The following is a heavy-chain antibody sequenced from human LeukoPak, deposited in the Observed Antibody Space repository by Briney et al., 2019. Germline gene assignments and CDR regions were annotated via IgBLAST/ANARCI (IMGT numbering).Heavy chain of an antibody. D-gene: IGHD3-10*01. CDR3: ARARELLWFGRSAFDI. Sequence: GGSLRLSCVASGFTFSSYWMSWVRQAPGKGLEWVANIKQDGSEAYYVDSVKGRFTISRDNAKNSLYLQMNSLRAEDTAVYYCARARELLWFGRSAFDIWGQGTMVTVSS. CDR2: IKQDGSEA. V-gene: IGHV3-7*01. J-gene: IGHJ3*02. CDR1: GFTFSSYW.